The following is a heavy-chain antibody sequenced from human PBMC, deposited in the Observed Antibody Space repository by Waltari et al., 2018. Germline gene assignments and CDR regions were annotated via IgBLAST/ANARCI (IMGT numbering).Heavy chain of an antibody. D-gene: IGHD3-10*01. CDR1: GGTYGSYA. V-gene: IGHV1-69*12. CDR3: ARGGGRGGSFSFHMDV. Sequence: QVQLVQSGAEVKKPGSSVKVSCKASGGTYGSYAISWVRQAPGQGLEWMGGIIPMCGRTNYPQKFQDRVKITADESTSIAYMELSGLRFEDTAVYFCARGGGRGGSFSFHMDVWGKGTTVTISS. CDR2: IIPMCGRT. J-gene: IGHJ6*03.